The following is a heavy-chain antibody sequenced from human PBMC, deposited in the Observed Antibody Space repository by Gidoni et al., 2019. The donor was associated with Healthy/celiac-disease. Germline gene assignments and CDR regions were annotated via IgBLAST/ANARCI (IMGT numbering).Heavy chain of an antibody. CDR3: AKALGYCTGGVCYPDYYYGMDV. V-gene: IGHV3-9*01. Sequence: VQLVESRGGLVQPGGSLRLSCAAAGFTFDDYAMHWARQAPGKGLEWVSGISWNSGSIGYADSVKGRFTISRDNAKNSLYLQMNSLRAEDTALYYCAKALGYCTGGVCYPDYYYGMDVWGQGTTVTVSS. CDR2: ISWNSGSI. CDR1: GFTFDDYA. D-gene: IGHD2-8*02. J-gene: IGHJ6*02.